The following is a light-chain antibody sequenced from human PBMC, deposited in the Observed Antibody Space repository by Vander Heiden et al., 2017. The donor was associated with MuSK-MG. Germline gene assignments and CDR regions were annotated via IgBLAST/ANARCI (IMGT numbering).Light chain of an antibody. CDR2: AAS. CDR3: LQDYNTPWT. CDR1: QSIRND. V-gene: IGKV1-6*01. J-gene: IGKJ1*01. Sequence: AIQMTQSPSSLSASVGDRVTITCRASQSIRNDLSWYQQKPGKAPKLLIYAASSLQSGVPSRFSGSGSGTDFTLTISSLQPEDFATYYCLQDYNTPWTFGQGTKVEIK.